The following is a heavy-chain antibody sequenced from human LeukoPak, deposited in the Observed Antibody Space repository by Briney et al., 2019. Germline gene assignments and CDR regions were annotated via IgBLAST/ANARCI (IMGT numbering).Heavy chain of an antibody. Sequence: PGGSLRLSCVPSGFTFSGYWMSWVRQAPGKGLEWVANIKQDGSEKYYVGSVKGRFIISRDNAKNSLYLQMNSLRAEDTAAYYCARAMEPYYDSNGCDYWGQGTPVTVSS. CDR3: ARAMEPYYDSNGCDY. D-gene: IGHD3-22*01. CDR2: IKQDGSEK. J-gene: IGHJ4*02. V-gene: IGHV3-7*01. CDR1: GFTFSGYW.